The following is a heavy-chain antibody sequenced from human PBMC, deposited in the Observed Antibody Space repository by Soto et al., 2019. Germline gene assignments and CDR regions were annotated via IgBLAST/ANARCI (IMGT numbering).Heavy chain of an antibody. CDR2: IYYSGST. CDR3: ARASYDSSTYYLDY. V-gene: IGHV4-30-4*01. Sequence: SETLSLTCTVSGASISSGYYYWTWIRQPPGKGLEWIGSIYYSGSTYYNPSLKSRVTISVDTSNNQFSLKLSSVTAADTAVYYCARASYDSSTYYLDYWGQGTLVTVSS. J-gene: IGHJ4*02. CDR1: GASISSGYYY. D-gene: IGHD3-22*01.